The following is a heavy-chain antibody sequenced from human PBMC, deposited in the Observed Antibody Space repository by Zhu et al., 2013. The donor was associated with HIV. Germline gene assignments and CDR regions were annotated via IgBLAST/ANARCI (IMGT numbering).Heavy chain of an antibody. CDR3: AAEAGHCSGGSCLYYFDY. J-gene: IGHJ4*02. D-gene: IGHD2-15*01. Sequence: QVQLVQSGAEVKKPGSSVRVSCKASGGTFTSFAISWVRQAPGQGLEWMGRIIPIFGTPDYAQNFQGRFTITADKSTSTIYMELRSLRSEDTAVYYCAAEAGHCSGGSCLYYFDYWGQGTQVTVSS. V-gene: IGHV1-69*06. CDR1: GGTFTSFA. CDR2: IIPIFGTP.